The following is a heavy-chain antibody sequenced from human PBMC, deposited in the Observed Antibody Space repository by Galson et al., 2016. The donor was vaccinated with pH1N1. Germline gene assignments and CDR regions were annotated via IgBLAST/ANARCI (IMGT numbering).Heavy chain of an antibody. CDR3: ARGYSYHNNDGFDL. CDR1: GGIFNSFG. J-gene: IGHJ3*01. Sequence: SVKVSCKASGGIFNSFGISWVRQAPGQGLEWMGGIVAIFGTTNYAQKFQGRVTITADKFSSTVYMEVDRLTSQDTAVYYCARGYSYHNNDGFDLWGQGTKVTVSA. V-gene: IGHV1-69*06. CDR2: IVAIFGTT. D-gene: IGHD5-18*01.